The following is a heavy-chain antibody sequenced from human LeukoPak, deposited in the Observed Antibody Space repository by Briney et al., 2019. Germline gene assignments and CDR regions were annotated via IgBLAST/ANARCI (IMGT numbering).Heavy chain of an antibody. J-gene: IGHJ4*02. Sequence: SETLSLTCTVSGDSISSYYWSWIRQPPGKGLEWIGYIYYSGSTNYNPSLKSRVTISVDTSKNQFSLKLSSVTAADTAVYYCARLPGRRITIFGVVHDYWGQGTLVTVSS. CDR1: GDSISSYY. CDR2: IYYSGST. D-gene: IGHD3-3*01. CDR3: ARLPGRRITIFGVVHDY. V-gene: IGHV4-59*12.